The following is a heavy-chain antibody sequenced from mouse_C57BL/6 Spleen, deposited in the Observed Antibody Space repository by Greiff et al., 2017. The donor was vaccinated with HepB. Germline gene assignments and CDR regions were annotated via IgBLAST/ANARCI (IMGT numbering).Heavy chain of an antibody. J-gene: IGHJ4*01. CDR1: GYTFTDYY. CDR3: ASEGLRGNYAMDY. D-gene: IGHD1-1*01. CDR2: IFPGSGST. V-gene: IGHV1-75*01. Sequence: QVQLQQSGPELVKPGASVKISCKASGYTFTDYYINWVKQRPEQGLEWIGWIFPGSGSTYYNEKFKGKATLTVDKSSSTAYMLLSSLTSEDSAVYFCASEGLRGNYAMDYWGQGTSVTVSS.